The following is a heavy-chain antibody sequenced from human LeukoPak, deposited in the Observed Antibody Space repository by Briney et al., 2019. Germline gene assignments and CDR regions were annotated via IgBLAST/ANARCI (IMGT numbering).Heavy chain of an antibody. Sequence: SETLSLTCTVSGGSINNYYWSWIRQPPGKGLEWIGYIYHSGSTNYNPSLNSRVTISVDTSKNQFSLKLSSVTAADAAVYYCARGDRGIVGDQWYYFDYWGQGTLVTVSS. CDR2: IYHSGST. D-gene: IGHD1-26*01. CDR3: ARGDRGIVGDQWYYFDY. V-gene: IGHV4-59*08. CDR1: GGSINNYY. J-gene: IGHJ4*02.